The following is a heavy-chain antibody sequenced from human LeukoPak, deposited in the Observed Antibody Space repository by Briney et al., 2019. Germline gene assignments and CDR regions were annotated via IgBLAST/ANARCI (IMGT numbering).Heavy chain of an antibody. CDR2: IWYDGSNK. D-gene: IGHD3-16*01. V-gene: IGHV3-33*01. J-gene: IGHJ4*02. CDR3: AREVAFENYYFDY. CDR1: GYSFGSYG. Sequence: GGSLRLSCAASGYSFGSYGMHWVRQAPGKGLEWVAVIWYDGSNKYYADSVKGRFTISRDNSKNTLYLQMNSLRAEDTAVYYCAREVAFENYYFDYWGQGTLVTVSS.